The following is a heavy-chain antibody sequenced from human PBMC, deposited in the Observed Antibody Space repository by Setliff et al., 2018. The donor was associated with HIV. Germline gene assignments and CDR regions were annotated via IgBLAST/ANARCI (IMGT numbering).Heavy chain of an antibody. D-gene: IGHD2-15*01. CDR3: ARDIVVVVAAPDAFDI. J-gene: IGHJ3*02. V-gene: IGHV1-18*01. CDR1: GYTLTSYG. CDR2: ISAYNGNT. Sequence: ASVKVSCKASGYTLTSYGISWVRQAPGQGLEWMGWISAYNGNTNYAQKLQGRVTMTTDTSTSTAYMELRSLRSDDTAVYYCARDIVVVVAAPDAFDIWGQGTMVTVS.